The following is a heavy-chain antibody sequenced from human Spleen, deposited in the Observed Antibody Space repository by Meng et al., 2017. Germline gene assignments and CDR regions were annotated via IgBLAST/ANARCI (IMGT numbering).Heavy chain of an antibody. CDR3: AKDSRSSPGDAFYI. J-gene: IGHJ3*02. D-gene: IGHD1-26*01. Sequence: GESLKISCAASGFTFSSYAMSWVRQAPGKGLEWVSSINTSGGSTYYADSVKGRFTISRDNSKNTLYLQMNSLRAEDTAVYYCAKDSRSSPGDAFYIWGQGKTV. V-gene: IGHV3-23*01. CDR1: GFTFSSYA. CDR2: INTSGGST.